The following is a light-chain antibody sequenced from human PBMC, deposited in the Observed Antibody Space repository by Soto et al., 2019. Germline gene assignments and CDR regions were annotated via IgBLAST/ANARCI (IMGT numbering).Light chain of an antibody. Sequence: EIVLTQSPATLSLSPGERATLSCRASQSVSSYLAWYQQKPGQAPRLLIYDASNRATGIPARFSGSGSGTDFTLTNTSLEPEDVAVYYCEPRSTTWTFGQGTKVEIK. CDR2: DAS. J-gene: IGKJ1*01. CDR1: QSVSSY. CDR3: EPRSTTWT. V-gene: IGKV3-11*01.